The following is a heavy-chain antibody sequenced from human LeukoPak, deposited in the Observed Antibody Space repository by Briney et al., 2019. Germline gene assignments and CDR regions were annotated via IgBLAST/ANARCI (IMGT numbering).Heavy chain of an antibody. Sequence: ASVKVSCKASGGTFSSYAISWVRQAPGQGLEWMGRIIPILGIANYAQKFQGRVTITADKSTSTAYMELSSLRSEDTAVYYCAGLGYCSGTSCYTRYYYYGMDVWGQGTTVTVSS. D-gene: IGHD2-2*02. CDR3: AGLGYCSGTSCYTRYYYYGMDV. V-gene: IGHV1-69*04. CDR2: IIPILGIA. CDR1: GGTFSSYA. J-gene: IGHJ6*02.